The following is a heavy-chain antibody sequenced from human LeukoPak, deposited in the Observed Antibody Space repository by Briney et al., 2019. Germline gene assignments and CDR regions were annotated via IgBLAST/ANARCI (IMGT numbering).Heavy chain of an antibody. CDR2: ISSSSRYI. Sequence: PGGSLRLSCAASGFTFSSYSMNWVRQAPGKGLEWVSSISSSSRYIYYADSVKGRFTISRDNAKNSLYLQMNSLRAEDTAVYYCARDHGYSSSWYGWGQGTLVTVSS. D-gene: IGHD6-13*01. V-gene: IGHV3-21*01. CDR1: GFTFSSYS. J-gene: IGHJ4*02. CDR3: ARDHGYSSSWYG.